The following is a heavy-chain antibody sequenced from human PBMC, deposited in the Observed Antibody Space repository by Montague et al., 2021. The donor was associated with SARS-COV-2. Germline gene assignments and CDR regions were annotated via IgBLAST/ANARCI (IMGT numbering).Heavy chain of an antibody. CDR2: IDNSGGRT. D-gene: IGHD3-9*01. CDR3: ARYRTDWFQLDF. CDR1: GFTFTSYA. Sequence: SLRLSCAASGFTFTSYAMGWVRQAPGKGLEWVLGIDNSGGRTYYADSVKGRFTISRDNSKNTLCLQMNSLRAEDTAIYYCARYRTDWFQLDFWGQGTLVTVPS. J-gene: IGHJ4*02. V-gene: IGHV3-23*01.